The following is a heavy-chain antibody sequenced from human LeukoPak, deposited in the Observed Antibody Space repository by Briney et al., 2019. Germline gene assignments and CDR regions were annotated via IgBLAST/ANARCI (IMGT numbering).Heavy chain of an antibody. Sequence: ASVKVSCKASGYTFTNYGYNWVRQAPGQGLEWMGWISAYNGHTIYAQNLQDRVTLTTDTSTSTSYMELRSLTSDDTAIYYCARDQGFGIAAADNWFDPWGQGTLVTVS. V-gene: IGHV1-18*01. J-gene: IGHJ5*02. CDR3: ARDQGFGIAAADNWFDP. CDR2: ISAYNGHT. D-gene: IGHD6-13*01. CDR1: GYTFTNYG.